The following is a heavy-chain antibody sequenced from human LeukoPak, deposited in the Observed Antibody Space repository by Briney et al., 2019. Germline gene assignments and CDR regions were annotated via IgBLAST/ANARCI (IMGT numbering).Heavy chain of an antibody. CDR3: AKDWGSSWYGYYFDY. CDR1: GFTVSSNY. V-gene: IGHV3-53*01. Sequence: GGSLRLSCAASGFTVSSNYMSWVRQAPGKGLEWVSVIYSGGSTYYADSVKGRFTISRDNSKNTLYLQMNSLRAEDTAVYYCAKDWGSSWYGYYFDYWGQGTLVTVSS. D-gene: IGHD6-13*01. CDR2: IYSGGST. J-gene: IGHJ4*02.